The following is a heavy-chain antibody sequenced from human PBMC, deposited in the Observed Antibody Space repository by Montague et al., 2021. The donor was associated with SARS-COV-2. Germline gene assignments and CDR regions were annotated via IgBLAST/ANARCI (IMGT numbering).Heavy chain of an antibody. D-gene: IGHD3-10*01. V-gene: IGHV3-30-3*01. J-gene: IGHJ4*02. Sequence: SLRLSCAASGITFSSYAMHWVRQAPGKGLEWVAVISYDGSNKYYADPVKGRFTISRDNSKNTLYLQMNSLRAEDTAVYYCAREGLSGSYYGFPDYWGQGTTVTVSS. CDR1: GITFSSYA. CDR2: ISYDGSNK. CDR3: AREGLSGSYYGFPDY.